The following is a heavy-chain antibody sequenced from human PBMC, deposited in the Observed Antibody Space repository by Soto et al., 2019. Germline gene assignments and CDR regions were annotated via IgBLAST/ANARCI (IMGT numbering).Heavy chain of an antibody. D-gene: IGHD7-27*01. CDR1: GYTFSSYA. Sequence: GSLKVSCEASGYTFSSYAVHWLRQAPGQRLEWMGWINAGYGNTKSSQKFQDRVTISRDTSASTAYMELTSLRSEDTAVYYCARDTGDGTFDFWGQGTLVTVSS. CDR3: ARDTGDGTFDF. CDR2: INAGYGNT. J-gene: IGHJ4*02. V-gene: IGHV1-3*01.